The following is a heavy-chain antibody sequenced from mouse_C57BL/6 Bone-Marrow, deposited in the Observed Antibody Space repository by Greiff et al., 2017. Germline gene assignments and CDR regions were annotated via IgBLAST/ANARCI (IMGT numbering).Heavy chain of an antibody. D-gene: IGHD2-12*01. CDR2: ISSGSSTF. V-gene: IGHV5-17*01. CDR1: GFTFSDYG. CDR3: ARGDYNYGGAWFAY. Sequence: EVNVVESGGGLVKPGGSLKLSCAASGFTFSDYGMHWVRQAPEKGLEWVAYISSGSSTFYYAVTGPGRFTISSANTKKAQFLQMPGLRSEDTAMYYCARGDYNYGGAWFAYWGQGTLVTVSA. J-gene: IGHJ3*01.